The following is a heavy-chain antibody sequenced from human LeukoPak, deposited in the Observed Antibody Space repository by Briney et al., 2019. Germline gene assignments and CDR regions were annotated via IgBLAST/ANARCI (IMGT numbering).Heavy chain of an antibody. V-gene: IGHV3-66*01. CDR3: ARDNGDFQYYYYYYYMDV. CDR2: IYSGGST. D-gene: IGHD4-17*01. J-gene: IGHJ6*03. Sequence: GGSLRLSCAASGFTVSSNYMSWVRQAPGKGLEWVSGIYSGGSTYYADSVKGRFTISRDNSKNTLYLQMNSLRAEDAAVYYCARDNGDFQYYYYYYYMDVWGKGTTVTVSS. CDR1: GFTVSSNY.